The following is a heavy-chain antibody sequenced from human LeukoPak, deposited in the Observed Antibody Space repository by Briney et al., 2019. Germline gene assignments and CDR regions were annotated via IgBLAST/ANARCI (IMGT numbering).Heavy chain of an antibody. CDR2: ISYDGSNK. J-gene: IGHJ6*02. CDR1: GFTFSSYG. V-gene: IGHV3-30*18. CDR3: AKMLYSSSSEALYYYYYGMDV. D-gene: IGHD6-6*01. Sequence: GGSLRLSCAASGFTFSSYGMHWVHQAPDKGLEWVAVISYDGSNKYYADSVKGRFTISRDNSKNTLYLQMNSLRAEDTAVYYCAKMLYSSSSEALYYYYYGMDVWGQGTTVTVSS.